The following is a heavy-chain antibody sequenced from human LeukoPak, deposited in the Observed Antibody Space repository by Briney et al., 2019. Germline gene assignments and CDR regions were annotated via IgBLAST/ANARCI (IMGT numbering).Heavy chain of an antibody. J-gene: IGHJ4*02. V-gene: IGHV4-38-2*02. CDR3: ASGGGGYSPADY. CDR1: GDSITSYY. D-gene: IGHD3-10*01. CDR2: IYHSGST. Sequence: SETLSLTCTVSGDSITSYYWSWIRQPPGKGLEWIGSIYHSGSTYYNPSLKSRVTISVDTSKNQFSLKLSSVTAADTAVYYCASGGGGYSPADYWGQGTLVTVSS.